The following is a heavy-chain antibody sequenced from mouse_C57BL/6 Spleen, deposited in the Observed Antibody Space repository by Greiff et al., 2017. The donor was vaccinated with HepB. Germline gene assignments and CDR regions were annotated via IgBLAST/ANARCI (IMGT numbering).Heavy chain of an antibody. V-gene: IGHV10-1*01. D-gene: IGHD3-2*02. Sequence: VKDRFTISRDDSESMLYLQMNNLKTEDTAMYYCVRQLRAMDYWGQGTSVTVSS. CDR3: VRQLRAMDY. J-gene: IGHJ4*01.